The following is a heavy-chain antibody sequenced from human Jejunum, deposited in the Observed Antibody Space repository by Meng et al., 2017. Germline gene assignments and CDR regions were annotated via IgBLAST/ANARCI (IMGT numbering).Heavy chain of an antibody. CDR1: VFSLSTSGVR. V-gene: IGHV2-5*02. Sequence: SGPTLVKPTHTLSQTCTFSVFSLSTSGVRVGWIRQPPGEALDYLALIYWDDDKRYNPPLKNRLTISKDTSKNQVVLTMTNVDPVDTATYCCAHRLGPSGQSWDVGYFDFWGQGALVTVSS. D-gene: IGHD6-13*01. CDR2: IYWDDDK. J-gene: IGHJ4*02. CDR3: AHRLGPSGQSWDVGYFDF.